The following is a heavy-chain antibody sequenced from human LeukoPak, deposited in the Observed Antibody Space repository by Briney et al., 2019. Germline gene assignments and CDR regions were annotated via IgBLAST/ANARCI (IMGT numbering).Heavy chain of an antibody. V-gene: IGHV3-23*01. CDR3: SRLSFDI. CDR2: ISGSGDNT. J-gene: IGHJ3*02. Sequence: RSGGSLRLSCAASGFTFSSYAMSWVRQVPGKGLEWVSVISGSGDNTYYADSVKGRFTISRDNSKNMLYLQMNSLKTEDTAVYYCSRLSFDIWGQGTMVTVSS. CDR1: GFTFSSYA.